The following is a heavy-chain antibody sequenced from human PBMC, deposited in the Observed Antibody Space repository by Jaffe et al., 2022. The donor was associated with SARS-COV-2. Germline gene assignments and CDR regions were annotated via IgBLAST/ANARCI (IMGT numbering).Heavy chain of an antibody. CDR2: IRSKAYGGTT. Sequence: EVQLVESGGGLVQPGRSLRLSCTTSGFTFGDYAMSWVRQAPGRGLEWVGFIRSKAYGGTTEYAASVKGRFTISRDDSKSIAYLQMNGLKSEDTAVYHCTRDSTYYYDSGDYYGEVVEYYGMDVWGQGTTVTVSS. CDR3: TRDSTYYYDSGDYYGEVVEYYGMDV. CDR1: GFTFGDYA. D-gene: IGHD3-22*01. J-gene: IGHJ6*02. V-gene: IGHV3-49*04.